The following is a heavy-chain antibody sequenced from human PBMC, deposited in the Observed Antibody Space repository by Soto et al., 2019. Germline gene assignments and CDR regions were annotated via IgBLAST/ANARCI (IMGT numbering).Heavy chain of an antibody. Sequence: EVQLLESGGGLVQPGGSLRLSCAASGFTFSSYAISWVRQAPGKGLEWVSAISGSGGSTYYADSLKGRFTISRDNSKNPLYLQMNSLRAEDTAVYYCAKDGSRPRYSSSWYHGLLGAFDIWGQGTMVTVSS. J-gene: IGHJ3*02. CDR3: AKDGSRPRYSSSWYHGLLGAFDI. CDR2: ISGSGGST. D-gene: IGHD6-13*01. CDR1: GFTFSSYA. V-gene: IGHV3-23*01.